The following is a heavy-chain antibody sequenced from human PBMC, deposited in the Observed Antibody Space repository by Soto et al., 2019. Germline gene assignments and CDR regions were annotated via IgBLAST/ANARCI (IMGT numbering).Heavy chain of an antibody. Sequence: GESLKISCTGSGYSFTIYCISLVRQMPGKGLEWMGRIDPSDSYTNYSPSFQGHVTISADKSISTAYLQWSSLKASDTAMYYCARQGRYSSSYYYGMDVWGQGTTVTVSS. D-gene: IGHD6-6*01. CDR3: ARQGRYSSSYYYGMDV. CDR1: GYSFTIYC. V-gene: IGHV5-10-1*01. J-gene: IGHJ6*02. CDR2: IDPSDSYT.